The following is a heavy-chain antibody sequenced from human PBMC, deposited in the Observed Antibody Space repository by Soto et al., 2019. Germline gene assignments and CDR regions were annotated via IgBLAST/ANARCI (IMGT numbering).Heavy chain of an antibody. CDR2: IDPSDSYT. Sequence: GESLKISCKGSGYSFTSYWISWLRQMPGKGLGWMGRIDPSDSYTNYSPSFQGHVTISADKSISTAYLQWSSLKASDTAMYYCARLGGYSYGSNYYYYYGMDVWGQGTTVTVYS. V-gene: IGHV5-10-1*01. D-gene: IGHD5-18*01. J-gene: IGHJ6*02. CDR3: ARLGGYSYGSNYYYYYGMDV. CDR1: GYSFTSYW.